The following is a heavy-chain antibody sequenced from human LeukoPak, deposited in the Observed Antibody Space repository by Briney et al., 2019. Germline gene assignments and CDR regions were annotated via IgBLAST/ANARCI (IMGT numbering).Heavy chain of an antibody. V-gene: IGHV1-69*13. CDR3: AKGSGSYPSYYYYYYMDV. Sequence: GASVKVSCKASGGTFSSYAISWVRQAPGQGLEWMGGIIPIFGTANYAQKFQGRVTITADESTSTAYMELSSLRSEDTAVYYCAKGSGSYPSYYYYYYMDVWGKGTTVTISS. CDR2: IIPIFGTA. CDR1: GGTFSSYA. J-gene: IGHJ6*03. D-gene: IGHD3-10*01.